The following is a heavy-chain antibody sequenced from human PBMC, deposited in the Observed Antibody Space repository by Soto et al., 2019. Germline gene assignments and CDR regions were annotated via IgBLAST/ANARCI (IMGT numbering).Heavy chain of an antibody. D-gene: IGHD3-3*02. Sequence: GESLKISCKGSGYNFTTFWIGWVRQMPGKGLEWMGIIYPGDSETKYSPDFEGQVTISADRSTNTAYLQWRSLRASDTAMYYCARLGFPGAFYFDSWGLGTLVTVSS. CDR1: GYNFTTFW. J-gene: IGHJ4*02. CDR2: IYPGDSET. V-gene: IGHV5-51*01. CDR3: ARLGFPGAFYFDS.